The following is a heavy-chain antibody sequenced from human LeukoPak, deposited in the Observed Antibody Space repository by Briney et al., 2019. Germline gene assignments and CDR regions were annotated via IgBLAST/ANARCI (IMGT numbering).Heavy chain of an antibody. CDR3: AGLVGRYSSGLYYYYFDY. J-gene: IGHJ4*02. V-gene: IGHV4-4*02. CDR1: GDSINSLDL. Sequence: PLETLSLTCTVSGDSINSLDLWSWVRQPPGKGLEWIGEMYLSGTTHSNPSVKSRVTISIDKSKNQLFLNLSSVTAADTAVYYCAGLVGRYSSGLYYYYFDYWGQGTLVTVSS. D-gene: IGHD3-22*01. CDR2: MYLSGTT.